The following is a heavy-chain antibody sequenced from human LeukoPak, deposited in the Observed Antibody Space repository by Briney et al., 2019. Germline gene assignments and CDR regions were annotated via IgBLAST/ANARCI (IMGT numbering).Heavy chain of an antibody. Sequence: ASVKVSCKAPGYTFTGYYMHWVRQAPGQGLEWMGWINPNSGGTNYAQKFQGRVTMTRDTSISTAYMELSRLRSDDTAVYYCARVRCSGGSCYDYWGQGTLVTVSS. CDR3: ARVRCSGGSCYDY. CDR1: GYTFTGYY. CDR2: INPNSGGT. D-gene: IGHD2-15*01. J-gene: IGHJ4*02. V-gene: IGHV1-2*02.